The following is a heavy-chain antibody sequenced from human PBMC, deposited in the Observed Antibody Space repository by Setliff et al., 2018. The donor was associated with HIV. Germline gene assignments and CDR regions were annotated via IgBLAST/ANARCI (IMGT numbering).Heavy chain of an antibody. CDR2: VYASAYS. Sequence: LSLTCTVSGDSTGDYYWNWIRQPAGKGLEWIGRVYASAYSNYNPSLKSRVTMSVDTSQNQFSLKLRSVNAADTAVYYCARDWVTRSNYYGSGSPWYFDFWGRGILVTVSS. V-gene: IGHV4-4*07. J-gene: IGHJ2*01. CDR3: ARDWVTRSNYYGSGSPWYFDF. D-gene: IGHD3-10*01. CDR1: GDSTGDYY.